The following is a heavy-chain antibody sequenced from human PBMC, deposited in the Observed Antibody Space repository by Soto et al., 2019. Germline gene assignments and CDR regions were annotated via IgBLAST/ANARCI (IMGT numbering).Heavy chain of an antibody. D-gene: IGHD6-19*01. CDR3: ARDQGSGWVLFYYGMYV. CDR2: IKQDGSEK. V-gene: IGHV3-7*03. J-gene: IGHJ6*02. Sequence: HPGGSLRLSCAVSGFTFSSYWMSWVRQAPGKGLEWVANIKQDGSEKYCVDSVKGRFTISRDNAKNSLYLQMNSLRAEDTAVYYCARDQGSGWVLFYYGMYVWGQGTTVTVSS. CDR1: GFTFSSYW.